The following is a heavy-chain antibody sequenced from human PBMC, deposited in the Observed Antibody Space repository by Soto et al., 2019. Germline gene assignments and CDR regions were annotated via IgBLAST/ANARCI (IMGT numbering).Heavy chain of an antibody. CDR3: ARQATRDYYDSSGYYEGFDY. CDR1: GYSFTSYW. Sequence: GESLKISCKGSGYSFTSYWISWVRQMPGKGLEWMGRIDPSDSYTNYSPSFQGHVTISADKSISTAYLQWSSLKASDTAMYYCARQATRDYYDSSGYYEGFDYWGQGTLVTVSS. J-gene: IGHJ4*02. D-gene: IGHD3-22*01. V-gene: IGHV5-10-1*01. CDR2: IDPSDSYT.